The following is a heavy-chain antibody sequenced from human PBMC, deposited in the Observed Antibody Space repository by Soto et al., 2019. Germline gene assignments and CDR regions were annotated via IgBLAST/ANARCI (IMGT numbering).Heavy chain of an antibody. Sequence: QVQLVQSGAEVKKPGASVKVSCKASGYTFTPYGITWVRQAPGQGLEGMGWISAYSGNTNYAQKLQGRPTVTTDTSTNTAYMDLRSLRSDDTAVYYCARVVKAGDYGDYGRYYFDYWGHGTLVTVSS. CDR1: GYTFTPYG. CDR2: ISAYSGNT. V-gene: IGHV1-18*04. CDR3: ARVVKAGDYGDYGRYYFDY. J-gene: IGHJ4*01. D-gene: IGHD4-17*01.